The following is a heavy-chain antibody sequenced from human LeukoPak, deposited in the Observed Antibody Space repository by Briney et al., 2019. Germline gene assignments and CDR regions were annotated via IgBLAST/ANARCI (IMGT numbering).Heavy chain of an antibody. CDR2: IYPADSDT. J-gene: IGHJ4*02. D-gene: IGHD6-13*01. Sequence: GESLKISCKASGYSLTTNWIGWVRQMPGKGLEWMGIIYPADSDTRYSPSFQGQVTISSDKSISTAYLQWSSLEASDTAMYYCARPGYSGSLDYWGQGTLVTVSA. CDR1: GYSLTTNW. CDR3: ARPGYSGSLDY. V-gene: IGHV5-51*01.